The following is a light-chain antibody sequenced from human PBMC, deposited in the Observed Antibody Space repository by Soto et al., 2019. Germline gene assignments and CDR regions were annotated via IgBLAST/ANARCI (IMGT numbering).Light chain of an antibody. V-gene: IGKV3-20*01. J-gene: IGKJ1*01. Sequence: EIVLTQSPGTLSLSPGERGTLSCRASQSVSGNSLAWYQHRPGQAPRLLIYGASSRATGIPDRFSGGGSGTDFTLTVSGLEPEDVAVYYCQQYGKSPRTFGPGTKVEIK. CDR2: GAS. CDR3: QQYGKSPRT. CDR1: QSVSGNS.